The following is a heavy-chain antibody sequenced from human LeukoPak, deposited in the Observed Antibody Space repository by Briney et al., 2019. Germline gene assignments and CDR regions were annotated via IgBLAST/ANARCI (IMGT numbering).Heavy chain of an antibody. CDR3: ARDVLTTPAGTPYYYYYYGMDV. CDR1: GYTLTELS. Sequence: GASVKVSCKVSGYTLTELSMHWVRQAPGKGLEWMGGFDPEDGETIYAQRFQGRVTMTEDTSTDTAYMELRSLRSDDTAVYYCARDVLTTPAGTPYYYYYYGMDVWGQGTTVTVSS. V-gene: IGHV1-24*01. D-gene: IGHD6-19*01. J-gene: IGHJ6*02. CDR2: FDPEDGET.